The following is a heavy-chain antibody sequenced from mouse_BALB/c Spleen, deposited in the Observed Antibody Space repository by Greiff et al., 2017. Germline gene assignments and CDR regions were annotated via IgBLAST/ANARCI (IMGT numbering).Heavy chain of an antibody. CDR3: ARREIYYDCFYYAMDY. V-gene: IGHV4-1*02. Sequence: EVKLVESGGGLVQPGGSLKLSCAASGFDFSRYWMSWVRQAPGKGLEWIGEINPDSSTINYTPSLKDKFIISRDNAKNTLYLQMSKVRSEDTALYYCARREIYYDCFYYAMDYWGQGTSVTVSS. D-gene: IGHD2-4*01. CDR2: INPDSSTI. CDR1: GFDFSRYW. J-gene: IGHJ4*01.